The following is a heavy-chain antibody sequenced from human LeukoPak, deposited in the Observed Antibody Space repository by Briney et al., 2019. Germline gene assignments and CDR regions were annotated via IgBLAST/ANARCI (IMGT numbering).Heavy chain of an antibody. CDR1: GYSFTSYW. V-gene: IGHV5-51*01. J-gene: IGHJ4*02. CDR2: IYPGDSDT. D-gene: IGHD2/OR15-2a*01. Sequence: GESLKISCKGSGYSFTSYWIGWVRQMPGKGLGWMGIIYPGDSDTRYSPSFQGQVTISADKSISTAYLQWSSLKASDTAMYYCASGRILRGAFRDYWGQGTLVTVSS. CDR3: ASGRILRGAFRDY.